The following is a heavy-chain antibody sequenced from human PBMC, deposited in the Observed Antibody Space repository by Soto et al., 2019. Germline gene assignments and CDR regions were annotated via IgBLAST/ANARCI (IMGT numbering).Heavy chain of an antibody. V-gene: IGHV3-21*01. CDR3: ARHQWSHLSLYCSGGSCSSYWYFDL. J-gene: IGHJ2*01. Sequence: EVQLVESGGGLVKPGGSLRISCAASGFTFSSYSMNWVRQAPGKGLEWVSSISSSSSYIYYADSVKGRFTISKDNAKNSLYLQMNSLRAEDTAVYYCARHQWSHLSLYCSGGSCSSYWYFDLWGRGTLVTVSS. CDR2: ISSSSSYI. D-gene: IGHD2-15*01. CDR1: GFTFSSYS.